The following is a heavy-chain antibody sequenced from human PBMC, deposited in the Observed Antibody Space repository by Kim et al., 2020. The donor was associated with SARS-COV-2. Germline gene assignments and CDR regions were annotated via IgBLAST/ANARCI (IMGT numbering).Heavy chain of an antibody. D-gene: IGHD5-18*01. CDR2: T. V-gene: IGHV4-39*02. J-gene: IGHJ4*02. Sequence: TYYNPSLKGRISISVDTSKHHFSLKVSSVTAADTAVYYCARVGYSYDFDYWGQGTLVTVSS. CDR3: ARVGYSYDFDY.